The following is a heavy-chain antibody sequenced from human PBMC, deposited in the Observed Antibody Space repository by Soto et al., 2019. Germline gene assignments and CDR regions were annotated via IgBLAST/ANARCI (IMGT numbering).Heavy chain of an antibody. Sequence: QVQVEESGGGVVQPGRSLRLSCTASGFTFSTFAFHWVRQTPGKGLEWVTAISYNGINIYYADSVKGRFTISRDNSKNTLYLQMNSLRAEDTARYYCARGGAVASSWYFDLWGRGTLVTVSS. D-gene: IGHD6-19*01. CDR1: GFTFSTFA. V-gene: IGHV3-30-3*01. J-gene: IGHJ2*01. CDR3: ARGGAVASSWYFDL. CDR2: ISYNGINI.